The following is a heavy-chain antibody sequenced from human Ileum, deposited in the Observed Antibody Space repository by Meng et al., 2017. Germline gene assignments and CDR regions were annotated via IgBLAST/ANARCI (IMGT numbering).Heavy chain of an antibody. CDR3: ATDGSRGSSKY. D-gene: IGHD2-15*01. V-gene: IGHV7-4-1*02. CDR1: GYTFTSYT. Sequence: QVQLVQSGAELKKPGASVKASCKASGYTFTSYTMNGVRQAPGQGLEWMGWINTTTGNPTYAQCFTGRFVFSLDTSVSTAYLQINSLKAEDTAVYYCATDGSRGSSKYWGQGTLVTVSS. CDR2: INTTTGNP. J-gene: IGHJ4*02.